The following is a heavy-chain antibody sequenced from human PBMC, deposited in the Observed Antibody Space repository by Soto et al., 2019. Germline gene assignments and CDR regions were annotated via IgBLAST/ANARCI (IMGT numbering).Heavy chain of an antibody. V-gene: IGHV3-7*04. CDR2: IKGDASEN. Sequence: EVQLVESGGDLVHPGGSVRLSCAASGFTFGTHWMSWVRQAPGKGLEWVANIKGDASENYYADSVRGRFTISRDNAKSSLYLQMNSLRFEDTAVYYCAKDVRWGQGTLVTVSS. CDR1: GFTFGTHW. J-gene: IGHJ4*02. CDR3: AKDVR.